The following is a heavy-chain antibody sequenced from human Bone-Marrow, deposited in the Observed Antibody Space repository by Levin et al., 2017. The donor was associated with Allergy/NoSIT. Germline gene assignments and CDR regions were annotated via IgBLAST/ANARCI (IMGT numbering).Heavy chain of an antibody. V-gene: IGHV4-34*01. J-gene: IGHJ4*02. CDR3: ARGQSLAYDYQSFD. CDR2: ISHAGRT. D-gene: IGHD5-12*01. CDR1: GGSVSGHY. Sequence: SQTLSLTCGVYGGSVSGHYWSWIRQSPGKGLEWIGEISHAGRTDYSPSLKSRATISVDTSNNHFSLRLTSVTAADTAVYYCARGQSLAYDYQSFDWGQGALVTVSS.